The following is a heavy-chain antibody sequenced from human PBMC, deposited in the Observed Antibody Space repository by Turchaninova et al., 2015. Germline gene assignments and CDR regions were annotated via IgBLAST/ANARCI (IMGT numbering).Heavy chain of an antibody. D-gene: IGHD1-26*01. V-gene: IGHV3-64D*06. CDR1: GFTFSSYA. CDR2: FSSKGGST. CDR3: VKGRAGIVGAVAFDY. J-gene: IGHJ4*02. Sequence: EVQLVESGGGLVQPGGSLRLSCSASGFTFSSYAMHWVCQAPGMGLEYVSAFSSKGGSTDDADSVKGRFTISRDNSKNTLYLQMSSLGAEDTAVYYCVKGRAGIVGAVAFDYWGQGTLVTVSS.